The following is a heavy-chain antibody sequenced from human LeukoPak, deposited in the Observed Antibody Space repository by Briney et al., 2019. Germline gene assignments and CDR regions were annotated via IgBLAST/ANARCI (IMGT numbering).Heavy chain of an antibody. CDR1: GGSISSGGYS. D-gene: IGHD2-15*01. CDR3: ARAVVVMVAVYFDY. V-gene: IGHV4-30-2*01. CDR2: IYHSGST. Sequence: PSETLSLTCAVSGGSISSGGYSWSWIRQPPGKGLEWIGYIYHSGSTYYNPSLKSRVTISVDRSKNQFSLKLSSVTAADTAVYYCARAVVVMVAVYFDYWGQGTLVTVSS. J-gene: IGHJ4*02.